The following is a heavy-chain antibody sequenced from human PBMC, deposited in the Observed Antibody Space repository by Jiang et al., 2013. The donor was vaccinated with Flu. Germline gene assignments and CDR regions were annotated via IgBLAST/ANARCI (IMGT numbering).Heavy chain of an antibody. CDR1: GFTFSSYG. V-gene: IGHV3-30*18. CDR2: ISYDGSNK. CDR3: AKDRHCSGGSCYSYFDY. D-gene: IGHD2-15*01. Sequence: RSLRLSCAASGFTFSSYGMHWVRQAPGKGLEWVAVISYDGSNKYYADSVKGRFTISRDNSKNTLYLQMNSLRAEDTAVYYCAKDRHCSGGSCYSYFDYWGQGTLVTVSS. J-gene: IGHJ4*02.